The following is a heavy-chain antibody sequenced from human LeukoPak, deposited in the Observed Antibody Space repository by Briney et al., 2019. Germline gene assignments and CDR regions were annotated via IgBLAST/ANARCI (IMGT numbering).Heavy chain of an antibody. V-gene: IGHV3-30*02. D-gene: IGHD6-6*01. CDR1: GFTFSSYG. CDR2: IRYDGSNK. Sequence: GGSLRLSCAASGFTFSSYGMDWVRQAPGKGLEWVAFIRYDGSNKYYADSVKGRFTISRDNSKNTLYLQMNSLRAEDTAVYYCAKPDAMAARPSWYYYYMDVWGKGTTVTVSS. J-gene: IGHJ6*03. CDR3: AKPDAMAARPSWYYYYMDV.